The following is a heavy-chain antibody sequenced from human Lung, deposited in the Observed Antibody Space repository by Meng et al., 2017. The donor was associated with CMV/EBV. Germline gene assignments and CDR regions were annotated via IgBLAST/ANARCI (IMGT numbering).Heavy chain of an antibody. CDR1: GGSISSSRYY. D-gene: IGHD3-3*01. J-gene: IGHJ4*02. Sequence: GSLRLXCTVSGGSISSSRYYWGWIRQPPGKGLEWIGSIYYSGSTYYNPSLKSRVTISVDTSKNQFSLKLSSLTAADTAVYYCARLSDFWSGYPDLFDYLGQGTLVTGSS. CDR2: IYYSGST. V-gene: IGHV4-39*01. CDR3: ARLSDFWSGYPDLFDY.